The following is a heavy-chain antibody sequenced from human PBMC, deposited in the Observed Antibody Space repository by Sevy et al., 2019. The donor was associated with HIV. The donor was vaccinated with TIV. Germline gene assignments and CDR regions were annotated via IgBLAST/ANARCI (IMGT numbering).Heavy chain of an antibody. V-gene: IGHV3-30-3*01. CDR3: ARERGWRGFYYGMDV. D-gene: IGHD6-19*01. J-gene: IGHJ6*02. CDR2: ISYSGGPK. Sequence: GGSLRLSCAASGFTFSTFAMHWVRQSPGKGQEWVALISYSGGPKYNADSVKGRFTISRDNSNNMLFLDMNSLRLDDTAVYYCARERGWRGFYYGMDVWGQGTTVTVSS. CDR1: GFTFSTFA.